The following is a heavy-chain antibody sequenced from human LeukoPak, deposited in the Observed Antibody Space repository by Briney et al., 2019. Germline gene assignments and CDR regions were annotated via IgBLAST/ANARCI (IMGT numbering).Heavy chain of an antibody. V-gene: IGHV1-69*04. Sequence: SVKVSCKASRGTFSKDAISWRRQAPGQGLEWMGRIIPILNITHYAQKFQGRVTIAADKSTSTAYMELSSLRSEDTAMYYCARDDDRAREIDDWSQGTLVTVSS. CDR3: ARDDDRAREIDD. CDR2: IIPILNIT. J-gene: IGHJ4*02. CDR1: RGTFSKDA. D-gene: IGHD3-22*01.